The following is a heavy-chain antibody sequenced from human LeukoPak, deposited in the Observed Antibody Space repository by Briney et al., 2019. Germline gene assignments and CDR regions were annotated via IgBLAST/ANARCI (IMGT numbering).Heavy chain of an antibody. CDR2: IHYDGSNN. D-gene: IGHD6-13*01. V-gene: IGHV3-30*02. CDR3: AKDHGSSDWYYFDY. Sequence: GGSLRLSRAASGFTFSSYAMHWVRQAPGKGLEWVAFIHYDGSNNYYADFVKGRFTISRDNSKNTLYLQMNTLRADDAAVYYCAKDHGSSDWYYFDYWGQGTLVTVSS. CDR1: GFTFSSYA. J-gene: IGHJ4*02.